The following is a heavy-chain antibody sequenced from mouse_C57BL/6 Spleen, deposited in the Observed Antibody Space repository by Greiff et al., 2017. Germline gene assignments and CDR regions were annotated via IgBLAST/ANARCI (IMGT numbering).Heavy chain of an antibody. J-gene: IGHJ1*03. D-gene: IGHD3-3*01. V-gene: IGHV3-6*01. CDR1: GYSITSGYY. Sequence: DVQLQESGPGLVKPSQSLSLTCSVTGYSITSGYYWNWIRQFPGNKLEWMGYISYDGSNNYNPSLKNRISITRDTSKNQFFLKLNSVTTEDTATYYCARGDGGYWYFDVWGTGTTVTVSS. CDR3: ARGDGGYWYFDV. CDR2: ISYDGSN.